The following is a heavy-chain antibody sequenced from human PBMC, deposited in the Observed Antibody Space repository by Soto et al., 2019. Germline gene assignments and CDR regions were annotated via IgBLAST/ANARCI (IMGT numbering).Heavy chain of an antibody. V-gene: IGHV4-34*01. D-gene: IGHD3-3*01. CDR3: ARRPLIYRSYYDFWSGSALEY. CDR1: VGSFSGYD. CDR2: INHSGST. J-gene: IGHJ4*02. Sequence: SNTLSLTCAFYVGSFSGYDWSCIRHPPGKWLEWIGEINHSGSTNYNPSLKSRVTISVDTSKNQFSLKLSSVTAAATAVYYCARRPLIYRSYYDFWSGSALEYLGQGT.